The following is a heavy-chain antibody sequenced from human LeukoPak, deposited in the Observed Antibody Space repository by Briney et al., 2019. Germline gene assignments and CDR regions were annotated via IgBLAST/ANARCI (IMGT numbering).Heavy chain of an antibody. V-gene: IGHV3-23*01. J-gene: IGHJ4*02. Sequence: PGGSLRLSCAASGFTFSSYAMSWVRQAPGKGLEWVSAISGSGGSTYYADSVKGRFTIPRDNSKNTLYLQMNSLRAEDTAVYYCAKDRLGYCSGGSCSTTYLDYWGQGTLVTVSS. D-gene: IGHD2-15*01. CDR1: GFTFSSYA. CDR2: ISGSGGST. CDR3: AKDRLGYCSGGSCSTTYLDY.